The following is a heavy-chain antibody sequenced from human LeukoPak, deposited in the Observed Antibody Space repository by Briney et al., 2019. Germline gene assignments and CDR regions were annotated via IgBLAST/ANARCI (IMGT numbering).Heavy chain of an antibody. CDR1: GFTFSNAW. CDR3: TTDLGYCSSTSCPP. D-gene: IGHD2-2*01. Sequence: GGSLRLSCAASGFTFSNAWMSWVRQAPGKGLEWVGRIKSKTDGGTTDCAAPVKGRFTISRDDSKNTLYLQMNSLKTEDTAVYYCTTDLGYCSSTSCPPRGQGTLVTVSS. V-gene: IGHV3-15*01. CDR2: IKSKTDGGTT. J-gene: IGHJ5*02.